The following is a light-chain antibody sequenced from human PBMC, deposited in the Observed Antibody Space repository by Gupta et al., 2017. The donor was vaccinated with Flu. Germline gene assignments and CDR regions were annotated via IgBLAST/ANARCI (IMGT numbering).Light chain of an antibody. Sequence: VTISCTGSRSNIGAGFDVHWYQVFPGTAPKLLIYGSDNRPSGVPDRFSGSKSGTSASLAITGLQVEDEAEYFCQSFDSSLGGYVFATGTKVTVV. J-gene: IGLJ1*01. CDR3: QSFDSSLGGYV. V-gene: IGLV1-40*01. CDR2: GSD. CDR1: RSNIGAGFD.